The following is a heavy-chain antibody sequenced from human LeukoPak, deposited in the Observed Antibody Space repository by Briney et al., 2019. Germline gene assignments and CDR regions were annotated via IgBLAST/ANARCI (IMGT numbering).Heavy chain of an antibody. Sequence: GRSLRLSCAASGFTFDDYVMHWVRQAPGKGLGWVSGICWNSGSIDYADSVKGRFTISRDNAKNSLYLQMNSLRAEDTALYYCARGRYYDSRGYYYFDYWGQGTLVTVSS. CDR3: ARGRYYDSRGYYYFDY. J-gene: IGHJ4*02. CDR2: ICWNSGSI. D-gene: IGHD3-22*01. CDR1: GFTFDDYV. V-gene: IGHV3-9*01.